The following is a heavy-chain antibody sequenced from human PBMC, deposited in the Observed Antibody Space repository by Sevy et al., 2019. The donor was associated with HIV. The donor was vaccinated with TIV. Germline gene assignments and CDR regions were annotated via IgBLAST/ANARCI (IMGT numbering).Heavy chain of an antibody. V-gene: IGHV1-18*01. CDR2: SSAYNGNT. CDR1: GYTFTSYD. Sequence: ASVKVSCKASGYTFTSYDISWVRQAPGQGLEWMGWSSAYNGNTNYAQKLQDRVTMTTDTSKSTAYMELRNLRSDDTAVYYCARGDGRDYYFFDYWGQGTLVTVSS. CDR3: ARGDGRDYYFFDY. D-gene: IGHD4-17*01. J-gene: IGHJ4*02.